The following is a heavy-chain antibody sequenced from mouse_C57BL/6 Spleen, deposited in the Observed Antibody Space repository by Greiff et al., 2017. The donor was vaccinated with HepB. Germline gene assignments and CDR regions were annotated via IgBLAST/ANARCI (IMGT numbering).Heavy chain of an antibody. J-gene: IGHJ1*03. CDR3: ARGTWWYFDV. CDR1: GYTFTDYY. V-gene: IGHV1-19*01. CDR2: INPYNGGT. D-gene: IGHD3-3*01. Sequence: VQLQQSGPVLVKPGASVKMSCKASGYTFTDYYMNWVKQSHGKSLEWIGVINPYNGGTSYNQKFKGKATLTVDKSSSTAYMELNSLTSEDSAVYYCARGTWWYFDVWGTGTTVTVSS.